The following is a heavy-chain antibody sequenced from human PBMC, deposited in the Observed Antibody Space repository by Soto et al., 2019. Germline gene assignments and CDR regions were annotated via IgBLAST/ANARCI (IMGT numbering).Heavy chain of an antibody. J-gene: IGHJ3*02. Sequence: QVQLVESGGGVVQPGRSLRLSCAASRFTFSSYGMHWVRQAPGKGLEWVAVISYDGSNKYYADSVKGRFTISRDNSKNTLYLQMNSLRAEDTAVYYCAKGPPNYGDYATDAFDIWGQGTMVTVSS. V-gene: IGHV3-30*18. D-gene: IGHD4-17*01. CDR2: ISYDGSNK. CDR1: RFTFSSYG. CDR3: AKGPPNYGDYATDAFDI.